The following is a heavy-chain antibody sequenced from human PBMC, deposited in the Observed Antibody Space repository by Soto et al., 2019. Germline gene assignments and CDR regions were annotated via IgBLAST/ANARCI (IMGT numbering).Heavy chain of an antibody. CDR3: AKDRADDFWSGYSVGSGVSSGMDV. D-gene: IGHD3-3*01. CDR2: ISYDGSNK. Sequence: PGGSLRLSCAASGFTFSSYGMHWVRQAPGKGLEWVAVISYDGSNKYYADSVKGRFTISRDNSKNTLYLQMNSPGAEDTAVHYCAKDRADDFWSGYSVGSGVSSGMDVWGQGTTVTVS. J-gene: IGHJ6*02. CDR1: GFTFSSYG. V-gene: IGHV3-30*18.